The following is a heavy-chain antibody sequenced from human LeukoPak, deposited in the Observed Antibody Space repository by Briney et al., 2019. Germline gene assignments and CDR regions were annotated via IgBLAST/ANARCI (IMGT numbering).Heavy chain of an antibody. CDR1: GDSVSSNSAA. CDR2: TYYRSKWYN. D-gene: IGHD6-13*01. Sequence: SQTLSLTCAISGDSVSSNSAAWNWIRQSPPRGLEWLGRTYYRSKWYNDYAVSVKSRITINPDTSKNQFSLQLNSVTPEDTAVYYCASSAAGRAGGFDYWGQGTLVTVSS. V-gene: IGHV6-1*01. J-gene: IGHJ4*02. CDR3: ASSAAGRAGGFDY.